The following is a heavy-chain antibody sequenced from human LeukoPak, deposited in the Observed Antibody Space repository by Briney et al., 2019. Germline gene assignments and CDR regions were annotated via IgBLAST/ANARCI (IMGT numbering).Heavy chain of an antibody. CDR3: ASGQLWFGELDY. J-gene: IGHJ4*02. D-gene: IGHD3-10*01. CDR1: GYTFTSYY. Sequence: ASVKVSCKASGYTFTSYYMHWVRQAPGQGLEWMGIINPSGGSTRYAQKLQGRVTMTRDTSTSTVYMELSSVRSEDTAVYYCASGQLWFGELDYWGQGTLVTVSS. CDR2: INPSGGST. V-gene: IGHV1-46*04.